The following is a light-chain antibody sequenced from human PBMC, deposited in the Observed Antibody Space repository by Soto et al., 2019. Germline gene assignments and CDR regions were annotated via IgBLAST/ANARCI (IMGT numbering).Light chain of an antibody. J-gene: IGKJ3*01. CDR3: QQSYSTPRT. V-gene: IGKV1-39*01. CDR2: AAS. CDR1: QSISNY. Sequence: DIQLTQFPSSLSASVGDRVTIACRASQSISNYLNWYQQKPGKAPKLLIYAASSLQSGVPSRFSGSRSGTDFTLTISSLQPEDIATYYCQQSYSTPRTFGPGTKVDIK.